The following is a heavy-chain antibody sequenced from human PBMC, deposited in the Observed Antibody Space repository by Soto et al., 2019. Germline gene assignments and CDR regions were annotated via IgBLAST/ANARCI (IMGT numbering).Heavy chain of an antibody. D-gene: IGHD2-2*01. J-gene: IGHJ4*02. CDR2: IYYSGST. Sequence: SETLSLTCTVSGGSIGSYYWSWIRQPPGKGLEWIGYIYYSGSTNYNPSLKSRVTISVDTSKNQFSLKLSSVTAADTAVYYCGSYGYCSSTSCYFDYWGQGTLVTVSS. V-gene: IGHV4-59*01. CDR3: GSYGYCSSTSCYFDY. CDR1: GGSIGSYY.